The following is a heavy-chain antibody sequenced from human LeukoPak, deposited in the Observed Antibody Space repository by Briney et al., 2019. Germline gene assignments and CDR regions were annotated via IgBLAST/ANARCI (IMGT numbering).Heavy chain of an antibody. CDR3: ASNFWRGPYYGSVPRDDY. V-gene: IGHV3-74*01. Sequence: QPGGSLRLSCAASGFTFSSYWMHWVRQAPGKGLVWVSRINSDGSSTSYADSVKGRFTISRDNAKNTLYLQMNSLRAEDTAVYFCASNFWRGPYYGSVPRDDYWGQGTLVTVSS. D-gene: IGHD3-10*01. J-gene: IGHJ4*02. CDR2: INSDGSST. CDR1: GFTFSSYW.